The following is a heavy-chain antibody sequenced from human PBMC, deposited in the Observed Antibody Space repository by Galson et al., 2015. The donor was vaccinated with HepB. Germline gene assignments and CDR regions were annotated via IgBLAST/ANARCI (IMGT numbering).Heavy chain of an antibody. D-gene: IGHD6-19*01. V-gene: IGHV2-5*02. CDR2: IYWDDDK. J-gene: IGHJ4*02. CDR3: AHSSSGWYGPIYYFDY. Sequence: PALVKPTQTLTLTCTFSGFSLSTSGVGVGWIRQPPGKALEWLALIYWDDDKRYSPSLKSRLTITKDTSKNQVVLTMTNMDPVDTATYYCAHSSSGWYGPIYYFDYWGQGTLVTVSS. CDR1: GFSLSTSGVG.